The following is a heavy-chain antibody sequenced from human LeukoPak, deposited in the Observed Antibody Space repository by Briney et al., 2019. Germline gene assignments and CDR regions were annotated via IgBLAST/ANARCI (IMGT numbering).Heavy chain of an antibody. CDR2: IYTSGST. Sequence: NPSETLSLTCTVSGGSISSGSYYWSWIRQPAGKGLEWIGRIYTSGSTNYNPSLKSRVTISVDTSKNQFSLKLSSVTAADTAVYYCAREFTMVRGVITGRWFDPWGQGTLVTVSS. V-gene: IGHV4-61*02. J-gene: IGHJ5*02. CDR1: GGSISSGSYY. D-gene: IGHD3-10*01. CDR3: AREFTMVRGVITGRWFDP.